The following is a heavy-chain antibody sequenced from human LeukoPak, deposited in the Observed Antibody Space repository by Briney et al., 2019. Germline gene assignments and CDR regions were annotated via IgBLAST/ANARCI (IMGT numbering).Heavy chain of an antibody. CDR1: GGSISSSSYY. CDR2: IYYSGST. V-gene: IGHV4-30-4*08. D-gene: IGHD3-9*01. Sequence: PSETLSLTCTVSGGSISSSSYYWGWIRQPPGKGLEWIGYIYYSGSTYYNPSLKSRVTISVDTSKNQFSLKLSSVTAADTAVYYCARASRDYDILTGYLGDAFDIWGQGTMVTVSS. J-gene: IGHJ3*02. CDR3: ARASRDYDILTGYLGDAFDI.